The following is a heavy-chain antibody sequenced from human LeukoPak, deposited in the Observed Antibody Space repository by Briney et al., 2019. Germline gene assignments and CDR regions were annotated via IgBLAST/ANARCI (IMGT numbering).Heavy chain of an antibody. Sequence: ASVKVSCKASGYTFTSYDINWVRQAPGQGLEWMGWMCPDSGNTGYAQEFQGRVTMTRKTSISTPYMELSSVRSEDTAVFYCARGPPESISSDYWGQETLVSVSS. V-gene: IGHV1-8*01. CDR2: MCPDSGNT. D-gene: IGHD6-13*01. J-gene: IGHJ4*02. CDR1: GYTFTSYD. CDR3: ARGPPESISSDY.